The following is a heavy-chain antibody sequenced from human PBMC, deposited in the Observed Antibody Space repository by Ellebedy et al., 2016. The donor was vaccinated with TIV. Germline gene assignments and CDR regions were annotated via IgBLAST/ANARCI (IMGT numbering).Heavy chain of an antibody. CDR3: AKEPSRRSYAEY. V-gene: IGHV3-53*01. CDR1: GFTVSSNY. J-gene: IGHJ4*02. D-gene: IGHD3-10*01. Sequence: GGSLRLXXAASGFTVSSNYMSWVRQAPGKGLEWVSVIYSGGNTYYADSVKGRFTISRDNSKNTLYLHMNSLRAEDTAVYYCAKEPSRRSYAEYWGQGTLVTVSS. CDR2: IYSGGNT.